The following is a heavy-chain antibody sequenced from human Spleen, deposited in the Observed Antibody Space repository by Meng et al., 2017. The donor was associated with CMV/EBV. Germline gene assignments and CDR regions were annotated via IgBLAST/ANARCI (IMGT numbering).Heavy chain of an antibody. CDR1: GLIFSTFD. D-gene: IGHD5-18*01. Sequence: GGSLRLSCTASGLIFSTFDMNWVRQVPGKGLEWISYISRGDSTVYYADSVRGRFTISRDNSKNTLYLQMNSLRAEDTAVYYCAKDRDSYGYTNWFDPWGQGTLVTVSS. CDR3: AKDRDSYGYTNWFDP. J-gene: IGHJ5*02. CDR2: ISRGDSTV. V-gene: IGHV3-48*01.